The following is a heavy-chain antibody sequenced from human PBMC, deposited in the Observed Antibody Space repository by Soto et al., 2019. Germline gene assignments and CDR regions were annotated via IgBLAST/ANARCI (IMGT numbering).Heavy chain of an antibody. D-gene: IGHD3-22*01. V-gene: IGHV3-21*01. J-gene: IGHJ3*02. Sequence: NPGGSLRLSCAASGFTFSSYSMNWVRQAPGKGLEWVSSISSSSSYIYYADSVKGRFTISRDNAKNSLYLQMNSLRAEGTAVYYCARGVSYYDSSGYYYGGGAFDIWGQGTMVTVSS. CDR3: ARGVSYYDSSGYYYGGGAFDI. CDR2: ISSSSSYI. CDR1: GFTFSSYS.